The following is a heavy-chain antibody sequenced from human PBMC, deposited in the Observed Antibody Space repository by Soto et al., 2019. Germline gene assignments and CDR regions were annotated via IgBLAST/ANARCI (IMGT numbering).Heavy chain of an antibody. J-gene: IGHJ4*02. V-gene: IGHV3-30*18. CDR3: EKDWVADSYYFAY. D-gene: IGHD2-15*01. Sequence: QVQLVESGGGVVQPGRSLRLSCAASGFTFSSYGMHWVRQAPGKGLEWVAVISSDGSNKYYADSVKGRFTISRDNAKNTLYLQMNSLRAEDTAVYYCEKDWVADSYYFAYWGQGTLVTVSS. CDR1: GFTFSSYG. CDR2: ISSDGSNK.